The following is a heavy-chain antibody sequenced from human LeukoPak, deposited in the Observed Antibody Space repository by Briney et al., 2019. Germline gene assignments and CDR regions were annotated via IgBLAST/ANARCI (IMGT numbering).Heavy chain of an antibody. CDR2: IYSGGSA. J-gene: IGHJ6*02. V-gene: IGHV3-53*01. Sequence: GGSLRLSCAASGFTVSSNYMSWVRQAPGKGLEWVSVIYSGGSAYYADSVKGRFTISRDNSKNTLYLQMNSLRAEDTAVYYCARDSCSSTSCYPYYRMDVWGQGTTV. CDR3: ARDSCSSTSCYPYYRMDV. CDR1: GFTVSSNY. D-gene: IGHD2-2*01.